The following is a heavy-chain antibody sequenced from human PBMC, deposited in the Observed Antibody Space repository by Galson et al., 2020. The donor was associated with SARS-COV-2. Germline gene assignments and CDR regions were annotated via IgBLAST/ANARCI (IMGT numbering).Heavy chain of an antibody. CDR2: IKQDGSDG. Sequence: LSLTCAASGFTFSSNWMSWVRQAPGKGLEWVANIKQDGSDGYYADSVKGRFTISSDYPKNSVYLQMNSLRVEDTAVYYCARDQDGYNDFWGRGTLVTVSS. CDR3: ARDQDGYNDF. D-gene: IGHD5-18*01. J-gene: IGHJ4*02. V-gene: IGHV3-7*01. CDR1: GFTFSSNW.